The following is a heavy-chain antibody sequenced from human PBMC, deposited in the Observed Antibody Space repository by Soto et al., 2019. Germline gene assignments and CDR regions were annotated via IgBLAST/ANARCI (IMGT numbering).Heavy chain of an antibody. CDR3: AKSMYNWNDGFFDY. CDR1: GFTFSSYG. D-gene: IGHD1-1*01. J-gene: IGHJ4*02. CDR2: ISYDGINE. Sequence: QVQLVESGGGVVQPGRSLRLSCAASGFTFSSYGMHWVRQAPGKGLEWVAIISYDGINEYYANSVKGRFTISRDNSKNTLYLQMNSLRAEDTAVYYCAKSMYNWNDGFFDYWGQGTLVTVSS. V-gene: IGHV3-30*18.